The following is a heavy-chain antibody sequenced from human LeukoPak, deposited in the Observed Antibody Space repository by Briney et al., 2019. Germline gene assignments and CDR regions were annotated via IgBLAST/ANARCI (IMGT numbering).Heavy chain of an antibody. CDR1: GYNFSSYW. D-gene: IGHD6-19*01. Sequence: GESLKISCKGSGYNFSSYWISWPRQMPGKGLEWMGRINPSESETNYRPSFQGHVTISADKSISTAYLQWSSLKASDTATYYCARQEVGALAGTGGYFDYWGQGTLVTVSS. CDR2: INPSESET. CDR3: ARQEVGALAGTGGYFDY. J-gene: IGHJ4*02. V-gene: IGHV5-10-1*01.